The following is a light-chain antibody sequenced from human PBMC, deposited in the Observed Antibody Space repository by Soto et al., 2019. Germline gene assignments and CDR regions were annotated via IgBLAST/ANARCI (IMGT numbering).Light chain of an antibody. CDR2: EVV. Sequence: QSALTQAPSASGSPGQSVTISCTGTSSDVGGYDYVSWYQQHPGKAPKLIIYEVVKRPSGVPDRFSGSKSGNTASLTVSGLPAEDEADYYCSSYAVSNNLLFGGGTKLTVL. CDR3: SSYAVSNNLL. J-gene: IGLJ2*01. V-gene: IGLV2-8*01. CDR1: SSDVGGYDY.